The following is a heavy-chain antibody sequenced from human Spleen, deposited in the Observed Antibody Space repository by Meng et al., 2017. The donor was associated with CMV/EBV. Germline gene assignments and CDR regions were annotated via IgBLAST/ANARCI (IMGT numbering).Heavy chain of an antibody. J-gene: IGHJ5*02. D-gene: IGHD3-3*01. V-gene: IGHV1-18*01. CDR3: ARDMYYDFWSGYSLKGANWFDP. CDR2: ISAYNGNT. CDR1: YG. Sequence: YGISGVRQAPGQGLEWMGWISAYNGNTNYAQKLQGRVIMTTDTSTSTAYMELRSLRSDDTAVYYCARDMYYDFWSGYSLKGANWFDPWGQGTLVTVSS.